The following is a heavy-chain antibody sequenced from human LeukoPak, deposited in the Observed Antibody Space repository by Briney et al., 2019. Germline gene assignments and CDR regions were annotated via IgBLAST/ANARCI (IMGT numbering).Heavy chain of an antibody. J-gene: IGHJ4*02. V-gene: IGHV5-51*01. CDR1: GYSFTSYW. Sequence: GESLKISCKGSGYSFTSYWIGWVRQMPGKVLEWMGIIYPGDSDTRYSPSSQGQVTISSDKSISTAYLQWSSLKASDTAMYYCARLSNNYYDSSGYQDWGQGTLVTVSS. CDR2: IYPGDSDT. D-gene: IGHD3-22*01. CDR3: ARLSNNYYDSSGYQD.